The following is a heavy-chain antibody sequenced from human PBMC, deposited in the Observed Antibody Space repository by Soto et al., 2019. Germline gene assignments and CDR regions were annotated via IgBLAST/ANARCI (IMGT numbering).Heavy chain of an antibody. CDR3: ARARSTSTSFGVVIIDGRDV. Sequence: PGWSLRLSCAASGLTVSSNYMSWVRQAPGKGLEWVSVIYSGGSTYYADSVKGRFTISRDNSKNTLYLQMNSLRAEDTAVYYCARARSTSTSFGVVIIDGRDVWGHGITVSVS. CDR1: GLTVSSNY. CDR2: IYSGGST. V-gene: IGHV3-53*01. D-gene: IGHD3-3*01. J-gene: IGHJ6*02.